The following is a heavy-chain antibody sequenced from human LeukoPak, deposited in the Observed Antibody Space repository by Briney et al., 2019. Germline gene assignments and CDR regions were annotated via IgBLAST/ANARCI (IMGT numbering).Heavy chain of an antibody. J-gene: IGHJ6*03. D-gene: IGHD1-26*01. CDR3: ARSPSGSYLYYYYYMDV. Sequence: SETLSLTCTVSGGSISSSSYYWGWIRQPPGKGLEWIGSIYYSGSTYYNPSLKSRVTISVDTSKNQFSLKLSSVTAADTAVYYCARSPSGSYLYYYYYMDVWGKGTTVTVSS. V-gene: IGHV4-39*07. CDR2: IYYSGST. CDR1: GGSISSSSYY.